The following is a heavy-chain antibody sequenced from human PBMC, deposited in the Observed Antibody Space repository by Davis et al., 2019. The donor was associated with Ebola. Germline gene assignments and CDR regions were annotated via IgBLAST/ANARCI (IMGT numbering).Heavy chain of an antibody. Sequence: ASALVSCKASAYTFTNYGITWVRQAPGQGLEWMGWINPHNGNTNYAQNVQGRVIMTSDTATTTAYMEVGSLRSDDTAVYYCARAQFPTTSDHWGQGTLVTVSS. J-gene: IGHJ4*02. D-gene: IGHD1-1*01. CDR3: ARAQFPTTSDH. CDR2: INPHNGNT. CDR1: AYTFTNYG. V-gene: IGHV1-18*04.